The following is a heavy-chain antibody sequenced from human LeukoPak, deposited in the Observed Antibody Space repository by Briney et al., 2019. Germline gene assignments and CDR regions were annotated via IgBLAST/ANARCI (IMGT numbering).Heavy chain of an antibody. V-gene: IGHV1-46*01. CDR2: INPSGDTT. CDR1: GYSFTTYY. Sequence: ASVKVSCKASGYSFTTYYMHWVRQAPGQGLEWMGIINPSGDTTSYAQKLQGRVTMTRDTSTSTVYMELSSLRSEDTAVYYCARTSAYCGGDCYSSTLSYWGQGTLVTVSS. D-gene: IGHD2-21*02. J-gene: IGHJ4*02. CDR3: ARTSAYCGGDCYSSTLSY.